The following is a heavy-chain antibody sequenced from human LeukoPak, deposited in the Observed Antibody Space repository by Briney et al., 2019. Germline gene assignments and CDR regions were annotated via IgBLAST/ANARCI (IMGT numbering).Heavy chain of an antibody. Sequence: GGSLRLSCAASGFSFSSYAMSWVRQAPGKGLEWVSAISGSGGSTYYADSVKGRFTISRDNAKNSLYLQMNSLRAEDTAMYYCAGTNYDSSGYYSSFDYWGQGTLVTVSS. V-gene: IGHV3-23*01. J-gene: IGHJ4*02. CDR1: GFSFSSYA. CDR2: ISGSGGST. CDR3: AGTNYDSSGYYSSFDY. D-gene: IGHD3-22*01.